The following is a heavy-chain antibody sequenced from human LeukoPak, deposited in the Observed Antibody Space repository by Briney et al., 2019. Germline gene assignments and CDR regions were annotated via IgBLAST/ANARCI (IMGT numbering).Heavy chain of an antibody. CDR3: ARSGIYSYYYYYMDV. Sequence: SVKVSCKASGGTFSSYAISWVRQAPGQGLEWMGRIIPIFGTANYAQKFQGRVAITTDESTSTAYMELSSLRSEDTAVYYCARSGIYSYYYYYMDVWGKGTTVTVSS. CDR2: IIPIFGTA. CDR1: GGTFSSYA. V-gene: IGHV1-69*05. J-gene: IGHJ6*03. D-gene: IGHD2-15*01.